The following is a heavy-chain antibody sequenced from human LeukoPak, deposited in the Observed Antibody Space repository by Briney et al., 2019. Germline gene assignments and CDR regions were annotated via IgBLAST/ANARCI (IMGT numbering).Heavy chain of an antibody. J-gene: IGHJ5*02. Sequence: ASVKVSCKASGYTFTSYYMHWVRQAPGQGLEWMGIINPSGGSTSYAQKFQGRVTMTRDMSTSTVYMELSSLRSEDTAVYYCARARVPHYYGSGSYYKEGFDPWGQGTLVTVSS. V-gene: IGHV1-46*01. CDR1: GYTFTSYY. D-gene: IGHD3-10*01. CDR3: ARARVPHYYGSGSYYKEGFDP. CDR2: INPSGGST.